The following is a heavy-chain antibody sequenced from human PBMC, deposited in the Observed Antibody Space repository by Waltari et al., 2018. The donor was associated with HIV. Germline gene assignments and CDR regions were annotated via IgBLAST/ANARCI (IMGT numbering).Heavy chain of an antibody. Sequence: EVQLLESGGGLVQPGGSLRLSCAASGFTFSNYAMSWGRQAPGKGREWVSRISGSGGSTYYADSVKGRFTVSRENSKDTLFLQMNSLRAEDTALYYCAKEGIIVITDAFDIWGQGTMVIVSS. CDR2: ISGSGGST. CDR3: AKEGIIVITDAFDI. J-gene: IGHJ3*02. D-gene: IGHD3-22*01. V-gene: IGHV3-23*01. CDR1: GFTFSNYA.